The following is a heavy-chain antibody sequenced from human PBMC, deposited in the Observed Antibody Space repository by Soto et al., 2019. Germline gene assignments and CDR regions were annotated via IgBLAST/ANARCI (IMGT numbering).Heavy chain of an antibody. V-gene: IGHV3-33*01. Sequence: GGSLRLSCAASGFTFSSYGMHWVRQAPGKGLEWVAVIWYDGSNNYYADSVKGRFTISRDNSKNTLYLQMNSMRAEDTAVYYCAALYYYDSCDYPFDYWGQGTLVTVSS. CDR2: IWYDGSNN. CDR1: GFTFSSYG. D-gene: IGHD3-22*01. CDR3: AALYYYDSCDYPFDY. J-gene: IGHJ4*02.